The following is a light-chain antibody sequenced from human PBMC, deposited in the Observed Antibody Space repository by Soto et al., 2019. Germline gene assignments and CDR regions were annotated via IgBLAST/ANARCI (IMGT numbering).Light chain of an antibody. CDR3: MQALQTPWT. Sequence: VMTQSPLTLPVTPGEPASISCRSSQTLMTSNGNNYLDWYLQKPGRSPQLLIHLGSSRASGVPDRFSGSGSGTDFTLKISRVEAEDVGVYYCMQALQTPWTFGQGTKVEIK. CDR2: LGS. J-gene: IGKJ1*01. CDR1: QTLMTSNGNNY. V-gene: IGKV2-28*01.